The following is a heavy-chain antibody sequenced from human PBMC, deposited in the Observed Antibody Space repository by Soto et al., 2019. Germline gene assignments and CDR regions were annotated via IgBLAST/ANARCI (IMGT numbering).Heavy chain of an antibody. CDR3: ARDPMVRGVRGSNYYYGMDV. CDR1: GYTFTGYY. V-gene: IGHV1-2*04. Sequence: ASVKVSCKASGYTFTGYYMHWVRQAPGQGLEWMGWINPNSGGTNYAQKFQGWVTMTRDTSISTAYMELSRLRSDDTAVYYCARDPMVRGVRGSNYYYGMDVWGQGTTVTVSS. CDR2: INPNSGGT. D-gene: IGHD3-10*01. J-gene: IGHJ6*02.